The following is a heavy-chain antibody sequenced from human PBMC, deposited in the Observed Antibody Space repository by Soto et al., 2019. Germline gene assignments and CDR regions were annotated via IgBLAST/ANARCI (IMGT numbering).Heavy chain of an antibody. J-gene: IGHJ4*02. CDR2: INSDGSST. CDR1: GFTFSSYW. V-gene: IGHV3-74*01. CDR3: VRPSLVVAAATREDY. D-gene: IGHD2-15*01. Sequence: EVQLVESGGGLVQPGESLRLSCAASGFTFSSYWMHWVRQAPGKGLVWVSRINSDGSSTSYAGSVKGRFTISRDNAKNKLYLQMNSLRAEATAVYYCVRPSLVVAAATREDYWGQGSLVTVSS.